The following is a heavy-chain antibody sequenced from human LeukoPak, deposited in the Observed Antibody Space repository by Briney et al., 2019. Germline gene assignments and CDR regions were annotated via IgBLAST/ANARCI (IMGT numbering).Heavy chain of an antibody. CDR1: GFTFSSYA. CDR3: AKDRKTLLWFGEKSDY. D-gene: IGHD3-10*01. J-gene: IGHJ4*02. V-gene: IGHV3-23*01. Sequence: PGGSLRLSCSASGFTFSSYAMSWVRQAPGRGLEWVSAISGSGASTFYADSVKGRFSISRDNSKNTLYLQMNSLRAEDTAVYYCAKDRKTLLWFGEKSDYWGQGTLVTVSS. CDR2: ISGSGAST.